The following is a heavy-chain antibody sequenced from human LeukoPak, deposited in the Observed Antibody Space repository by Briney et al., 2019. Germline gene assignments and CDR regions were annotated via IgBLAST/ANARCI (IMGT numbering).Heavy chain of an antibody. CDR1: GFTFSSYA. CDR3: ARDNPGDDYGDYQSGNYYYYYMDV. D-gene: IGHD4-17*01. J-gene: IGHJ6*03. CDR2: ISSKGVST. V-gene: IGHV3-64*01. Sequence: PGGSLRLSCAASGFTFSSYAMHWVRQAPGKGLEYVSAISSKGVSTDYANSVKGRFTISRDNSKNTLYLQMGSMRAEDMAVSYCARDNPGDDYGDYQSGNYYYYYMDVWGKGTTVTVSS.